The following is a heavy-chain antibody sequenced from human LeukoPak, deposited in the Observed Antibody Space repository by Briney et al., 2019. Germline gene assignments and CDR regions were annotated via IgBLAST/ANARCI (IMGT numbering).Heavy chain of an antibody. CDR3: ARAAYDSSGYYYFQY. D-gene: IGHD3-22*01. V-gene: IGHV3-21*01. Sequence: GRLTISRDSAKNTLDLQMNSLRAEDTAVYYCARAAYDSSGYYYFQYWGQGTLVTVSS. J-gene: IGHJ1*01.